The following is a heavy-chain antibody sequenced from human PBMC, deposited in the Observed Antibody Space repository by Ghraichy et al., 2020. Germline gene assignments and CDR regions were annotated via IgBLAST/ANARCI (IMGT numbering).Heavy chain of an antibody. D-gene: IGHD3-16*02. V-gene: IGHV1-18*01. CDR2: ISAYNGNT. J-gene: IGHJ4*02. CDR3: ARGGIDYDYVWGSYRPLQFDY. CDR1: GYTFTSYG. Sequence: ASVKVSCKASGYTFTSYGISWVLQAPGQGLEWMGWISAYNGNTNYAQKLQGRVTMTTDTSTSTAYMELRSLRSDDTAVYYCARGGIDYDYVWGSYRPLQFDYWGQGTLVTVSS.